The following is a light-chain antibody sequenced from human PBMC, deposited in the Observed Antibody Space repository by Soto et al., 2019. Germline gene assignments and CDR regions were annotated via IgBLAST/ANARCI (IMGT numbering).Light chain of an antibody. Sequence: DIQMTQSPRFLSASVGDRVTITCRASQNIRTYLTWYQQKPGKGPTVLIYAASTLQRGVQSRFSGRTTGTDFTVTITGLQPEDSATYYCQQTLSVRRTFGLGTKVEFK. CDR3: QQTLSVRRT. J-gene: IGKJ1*01. CDR2: AAS. V-gene: IGKV1-39*01. CDR1: QNIRTY.